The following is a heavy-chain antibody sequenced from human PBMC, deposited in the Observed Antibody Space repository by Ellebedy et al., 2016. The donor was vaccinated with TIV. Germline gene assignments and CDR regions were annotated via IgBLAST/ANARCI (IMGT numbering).Heavy chain of an antibody. D-gene: IGHD5-12*01. V-gene: IGHV4-31*03. CDR2: IYYSGST. CDR3: STTSGYDSY. J-gene: IGHJ4*02. Sequence: SETLSLXXTVSGGSISSGGYYWSWIRQHPGKGLEWIGYIYYSGSTYYNPPLKSRVNISIDTSKNQLSLKLNSVTAADTAVYYCSTTSGYDSYWGQGTLVTVSS. CDR1: GGSISSGGYY.